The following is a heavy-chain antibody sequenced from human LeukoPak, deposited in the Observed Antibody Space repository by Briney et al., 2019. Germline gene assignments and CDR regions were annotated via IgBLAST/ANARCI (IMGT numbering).Heavy chain of an antibody. Sequence: GGSLRLSCAASGFTFSGYWMHWVCQAPGKGLVWVSRINSDGSSTSYADSVKGRFTISRDNAKNSLYLQMNSLRGEDTAVYYCARGGYTYDIWGQGTLVTVSS. CDR2: INSDGSST. J-gene: IGHJ4*02. CDR3: ARGGYTYDI. CDR1: GFTFSGYW. V-gene: IGHV3-74*01. D-gene: IGHD5-18*01.